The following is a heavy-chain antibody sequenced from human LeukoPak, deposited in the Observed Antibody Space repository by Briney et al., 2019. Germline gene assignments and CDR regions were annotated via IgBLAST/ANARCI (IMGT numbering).Heavy chain of an antibody. CDR1: GGTFSSYS. V-gene: IGHV1-69*05. Sequence: GASVKVSRKGSGGTFSSYSISWVRQAPGQGLEWMGGIIPAFGTAHYAQKFQGRVTFTRDESTTTAYMELRSLRSEDTAVYYCASEGNYDSSGYSRYNYYYMDVWGKGTAVTVSS. J-gene: IGHJ6*03. CDR2: IIPAFGTA. CDR3: ASEGNYDSSGYSRYNYYYMDV. D-gene: IGHD3-22*01.